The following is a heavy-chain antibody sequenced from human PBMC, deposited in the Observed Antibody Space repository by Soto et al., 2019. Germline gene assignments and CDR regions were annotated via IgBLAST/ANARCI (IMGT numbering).Heavy chain of an antibody. CDR3: GRAYYDFYGVDV. CDR2: IDPVDSET. CDR1: GYTFSGYW. J-gene: IGHJ6*02. V-gene: IGHV5-51*01. Sequence: PGESLKISCKGSGYTFSGYWIAWVRQTPGKGLEWMGIIDPVDSETKYSPSFQGQVTMSADKSVTTAYLQWSSLKASDTAMYYGGRAYYDFYGVDVWGQGTTVTVSS.